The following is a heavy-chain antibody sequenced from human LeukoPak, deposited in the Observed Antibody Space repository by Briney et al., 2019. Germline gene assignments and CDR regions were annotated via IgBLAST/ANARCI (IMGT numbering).Heavy chain of an antibody. V-gene: IGHV4-34*01. D-gene: IGHD6-19*01. CDR3: ASRPLAVYSSGWVYYFDY. Sequence: KPSETLSLTCTVSGGSISSYYWSWIRQPPGKGLEWIGEINHSGSTNYNPSLKSRVTISVDTSKNQFSLKLSSVTAADTAVYYCASRPLAVYSSGWVYYFDYWGQGTLVTVSS. J-gene: IGHJ4*02. CDR2: INHSGST. CDR1: GGSISSYY.